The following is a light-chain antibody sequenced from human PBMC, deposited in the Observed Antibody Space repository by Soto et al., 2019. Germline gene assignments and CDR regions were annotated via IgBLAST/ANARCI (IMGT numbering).Light chain of an antibody. CDR2: DAS. CDR3: QQYDNYSWT. J-gene: IGKJ1*01. Sequence: DIQMTQSPSTLSASVGDRVTITCRASQSINNWLAWYQQKPGKAPNLLIYDASTLKSGVSSRFSGSGDGTDFTLTIDSLQPDDFATYYCQQYDNYSWTFGQGTKVEIK. V-gene: IGKV1-5*01. CDR1: QSINNW.